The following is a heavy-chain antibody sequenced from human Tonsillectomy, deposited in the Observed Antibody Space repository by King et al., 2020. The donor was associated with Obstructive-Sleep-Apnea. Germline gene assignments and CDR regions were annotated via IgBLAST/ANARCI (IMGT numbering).Heavy chain of an antibody. Sequence: QLQESGPGLVKPSETLSLTCTVSGGSISSYYWSWIRQPPGKGLEWIGYIYYSGSTTYNPSLKCRVTISVDTSKNQFSLKLSSVTAADTAVYYCARGGPRGVFDYWGQGTLVTVSS. CDR2: IYYSGST. D-gene: IGHD2-15*01. CDR3: ARGGPRGVFDY. CDR1: GGSISSYY. V-gene: IGHV4-59*01. J-gene: IGHJ4*02.